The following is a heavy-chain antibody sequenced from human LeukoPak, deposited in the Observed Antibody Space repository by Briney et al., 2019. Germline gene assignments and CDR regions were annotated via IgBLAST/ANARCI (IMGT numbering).Heavy chain of an antibody. CDR3: VRWIASGSGIYWYFDV. Sequence: GGSLRLSCAASGFTFSSYSMNWVRQAPGKGLEWVSSISTSSSYIYYAHSVKGRFTISRDNAKNSLFLQMNSLRAEDTAVYYCVRWIASGSGIYWYFDVWGRGTLVTVSS. CDR1: GFTFSSYS. CDR2: ISTSSSYI. J-gene: IGHJ2*01. D-gene: IGHD1-26*01. V-gene: IGHV3-21*01.